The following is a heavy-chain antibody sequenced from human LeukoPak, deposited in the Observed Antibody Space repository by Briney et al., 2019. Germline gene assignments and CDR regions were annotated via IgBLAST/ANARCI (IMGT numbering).Heavy chain of an antibody. V-gene: IGHV1-69*13. CDR3: ARGGSSGYYDPIDY. CDR2: IIPIFGTA. D-gene: IGHD3-22*01. J-gene: IGHJ4*02. CDR1: GGTFSSYA. Sequence: EALVKVSCKASGGTFSSYAISWVRQAPGQGLEWMGGIIPIFGTANYAQKFQGRVTITADESTSTAYMELSSLRSEDTAVYYCARGGSSGYYDPIDYWGQGTLVTVSS.